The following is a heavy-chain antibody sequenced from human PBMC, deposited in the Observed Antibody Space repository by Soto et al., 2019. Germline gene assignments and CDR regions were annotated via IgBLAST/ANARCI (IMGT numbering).Heavy chain of an antibody. J-gene: IGHJ6*02. Sequence: PGGSLRLSCAASGFTFSNSWMSWVRQAPGKGLEWVANIKEDGSEKDYVDPVKGRFTITRDNAKNSLYLQMNNLRAEDTAVYFCTRERFGMDVWGQGTTVPVSS. CDR2: IKEDGSEK. V-gene: IGHV3-7*03. CDR1: GFTFSNSW. CDR3: TRERFGMDV.